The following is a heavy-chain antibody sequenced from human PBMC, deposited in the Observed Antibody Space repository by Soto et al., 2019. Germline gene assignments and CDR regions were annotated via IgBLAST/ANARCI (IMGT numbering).Heavy chain of an antibody. Sequence: QITLNESGPTLVKPTQTLTLTCTFSGFSLSTRDVGVGCIRQPPGEALEWLGVVYWDDSKTYSPSLESRLTITRDSSKNQVVLRMTKMAPVDTSTYYCAHCRGGVASFWGQGTLVTVSS. CDR2: VYWDDSK. D-gene: IGHD2-2*01. V-gene: IGHV2-5*02. CDR3: AHCRGGVASF. J-gene: IGHJ4*02. CDR1: GFSLSTRDVG.